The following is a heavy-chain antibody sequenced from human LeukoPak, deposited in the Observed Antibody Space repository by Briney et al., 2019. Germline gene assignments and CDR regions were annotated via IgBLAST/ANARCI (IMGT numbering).Heavy chain of an antibody. CDR2: ISSSGSTI. D-gene: IGHD6-13*01. CDR1: GFTFSSYE. V-gene: IGHV3-48*03. J-gene: IGHJ6*02. CDR3: EGSAAAAYYYYYGMDV. Sequence: GGSLRLSCAASGFTFSSYEMNWVRQAPGKGLEWVSYISSSGSTIYYADSVKGRFTISRDNAKNSLYLQMNSLRAEDTAVYYCEGSAAAAYYYYYGMDVWGQGTTVTVSS.